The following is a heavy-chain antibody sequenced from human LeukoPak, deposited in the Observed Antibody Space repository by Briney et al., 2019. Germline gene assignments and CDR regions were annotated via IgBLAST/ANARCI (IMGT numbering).Heavy chain of an antibody. Sequence: GGSLRLSCAASGFTFSSYEMNWVRQAPGKGLEWVSYISSSGSTIYYADSVKGRFTISRDNAKNSLYLQMKSLRAEDTAVYYCATLPSGYDSWFDPWGQGTPVTVSS. CDR1: GFTFSSYE. J-gene: IGHJ5*02. V-gene: IGHV3-48*03. CDR3: ATLPSGYDSWFDP. CDR2: ISSSGSTI. D-gene: IGHD5-12*01.